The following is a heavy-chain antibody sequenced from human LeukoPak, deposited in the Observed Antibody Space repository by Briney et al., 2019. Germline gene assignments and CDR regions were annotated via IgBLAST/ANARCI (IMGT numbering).Heavy chain of an antibody. Sequence: SETLSLTCTVSGGSISSGGYYWSWIRQPPGKGLEWIGYIYYSGSTNYNPSLKSRVTISVDTSKNQFSLKLSSVTAADTAVYYCARTYGSGILEGSGGYFDLWGRGTLVTVSS. CDR1: GGSISSGGYY. V-gene: IGHV4-61*08. CDR2: IYYSGST. J-gene: IGHJ2*01. CDR3: ARTYGSGILEGSGGYFDL. D-gene: IGHD3-10*01.